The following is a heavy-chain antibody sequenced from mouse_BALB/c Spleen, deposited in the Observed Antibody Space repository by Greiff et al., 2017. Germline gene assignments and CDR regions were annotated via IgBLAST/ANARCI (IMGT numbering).Heavy chain of an antibody. CDR1: GFTFSSYG. Sequence: EVKVVESGGDLVKPGGSLKLSCAASGFTFSSYGMSWVRQTPDKRLEWVATISSGGSYTYYPDSVKGRFTISRDNAKNTLYLQMSSLKSEDTAMYYCARHGDTTVGGYAMDYWGQGTSVTVSS. J-gene: IGHJ4*01. D-gene: IGHD1-1*01. CDR2: ISSGGSYT. V-gene: IGHV5-6*01. CDR3: ARHGDTTVGGYAMDY.